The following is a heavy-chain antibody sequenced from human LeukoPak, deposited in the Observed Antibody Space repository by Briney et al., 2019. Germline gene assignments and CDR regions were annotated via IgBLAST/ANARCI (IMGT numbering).Heavy chain of an antibody. CDR3: ARGGSAEQLVHGEYYYYYMDV. V-gene: IGHV1-69*05. CDR1: GGTFSSYA. CDR2: IIPIFGTA. D-gene: IGHD6-13*01. J-gene: IGHJ6*03. Sequence: SVKVSCKASGGTFSSYAISWVRQAPGQGLEWMGGIIPIFGTANYAQKFLGRVTITTDESTSTAYMELSSLRSEDTAVYYSARGGSAEQLVHGEYYYYYMDVWGKGTTVTVSS.